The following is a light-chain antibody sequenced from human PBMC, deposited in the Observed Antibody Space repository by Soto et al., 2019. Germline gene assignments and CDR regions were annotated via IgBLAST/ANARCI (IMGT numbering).Light chain of an antibody. CDR1: SSDVGGYNY. V-gene: IGLV2-8*01. CDR2: EVN. Sequence: QSALTQPPSASGSPGQSVTISCTGTSSDVGGYNYVSWYQHHPGKAPKLMLYEVNTRPSGVPDRFSGSKSDNTASLTVSGLQAEDEADYYCSSYAGSNIYVVFGGGTKLTVL. J-gene: IGLJ3*02. CDR3: SSYAGSNIYVV.